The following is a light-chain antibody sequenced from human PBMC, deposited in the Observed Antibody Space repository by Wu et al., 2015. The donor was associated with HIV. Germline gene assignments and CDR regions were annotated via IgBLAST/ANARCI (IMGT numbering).Light chain of an antibody. Sequence: ETVLTQSPGTLSLSPGERATLSCRASEIVLSNYLAWYQQKPGQSPRLLIYEASTRATGIPDRFSGSGSGTDATLTISNLEPEDFAVYYCQQRYTWPLTFGGGTKVEIK. V-gene: IGKV3D-20*02. J-gene: IGKJ4*01. CDR1: EIVLSNY. CDR3: QQRYTWPLT. CDR2: EAS.